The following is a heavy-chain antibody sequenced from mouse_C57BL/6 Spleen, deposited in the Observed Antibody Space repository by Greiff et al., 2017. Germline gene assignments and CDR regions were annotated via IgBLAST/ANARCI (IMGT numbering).Heavy chain of an antibody. CDR1: GFNIKNTY. CDR3: YDSTYGMLGSDY. Sequence: VQLKQSVAELVRPGASVKLSCTASGFNIKNTYMHWVKQRPEQGLEWIGRIDPANGNTKYAPKFQGKATITADTSSNTAYLQLSRLTSEDTAIYNGYDSTYGMLGSDYWGQGTTLTVSS. J-gene: IGHJ2*01. V-gene: IGHV14-3*01. D-gene: IGHD2-1*01. CDR2: IDPANGNT.